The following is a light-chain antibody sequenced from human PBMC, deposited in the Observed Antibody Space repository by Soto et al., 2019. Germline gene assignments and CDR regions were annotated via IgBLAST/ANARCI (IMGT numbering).Light chain of an antibody. Sequence: EIVLTQSPGTLSLSPGERATLSCRASQSVSSSYLAWYQQKPGQAPRLLIYAASSRATGIPDRFSGSGSGTDFTLTISRLEPEDYAVYYCQQYGGSPMYTVGQGTKLEIK. V-gene: IGKV3-20*01. CDR2: AAS. J-gene: IGKJ2*01. CDR3: QQYGGSPMYT. CDR1: QSVSSSY.